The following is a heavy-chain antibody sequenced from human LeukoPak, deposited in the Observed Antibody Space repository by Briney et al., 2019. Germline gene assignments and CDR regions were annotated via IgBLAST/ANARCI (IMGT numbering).Heavy chain of an antibody. CDR1: GGSISSSSYY. CDR2: IYYTGST. V-gene: IGHV4-39*07. Sequence: PSETLSLTCTVSGGSISSSSYYWGWIRQPPGKGLEWIGNIYYTGSTYYNPSLKSRVTISVDTSKNQFSLKLSSVTAADTAVYYCARGRTDFWSGKNWFDPWGQGTLVTVSS. D-gene: IGHD3-3*01. J-gene: IGHJ5*02. CDR3: ARGRTDFWSGKNWFDP.